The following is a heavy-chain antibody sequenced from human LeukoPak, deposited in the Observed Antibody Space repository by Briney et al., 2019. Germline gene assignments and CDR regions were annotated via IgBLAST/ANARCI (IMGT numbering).Heavy chain of an antibody. CDR2: IYYSGST. D-gene: IGHD6-19*01. CDR3: ATLAVAGTSRFDY. V-gene: IGHV4-59*08. Sequence: SETLSLTCTVSGGSISSYYWSWIRQPPGKGLEWSGYIYYSGSTNYNPPLKSRVTISVDTSKNQFSLKLSSVTAADTAVYYCATLAVAGTSRFDYWGQGTLVTVSS. CDR1: GGSISSYY. J-gene: IGHJ4*02.